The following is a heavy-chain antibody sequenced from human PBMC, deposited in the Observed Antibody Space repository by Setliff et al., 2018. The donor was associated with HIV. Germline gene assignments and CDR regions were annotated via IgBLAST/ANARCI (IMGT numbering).Heavy chain of an antibody. V-gene: IGHV4-38-2*01. CDR3: ARPTTGVGGGAAFDI. CDR2: ILYGGNT. CDR1: GSSISSGYF. Sequence: SETLSLTCAVSGSSISSGYFWGWVRQPPGKGPEWIANILYGGNTYYNPSLKSRVTISVDTSKNHFSLKLNSVTAADTAVYFCARPTTGVGGGAAFDIWGQGTMVTVSS. D-gene: IGHD2-8*01. J-gene: IGHJ3*02.